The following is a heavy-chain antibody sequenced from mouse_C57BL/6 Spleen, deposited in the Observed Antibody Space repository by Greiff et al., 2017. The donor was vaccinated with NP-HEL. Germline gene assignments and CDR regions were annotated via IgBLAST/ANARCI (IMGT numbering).Heavy chain of an antibody. Sequence: EVKLVESGGGLVKPGGSLKLSCAASGFTFSDYGMHWVRQAPEKGLEWVAYISSGSSTIYYADTVKGRFTISRDNAKNTLFLQMTSLRSKDTAMYYCASRDGFAYWGQGTLVTVSA. V-gene: IGHV5-17*01. J-gene: IGHJ3*01. CDR2: ISSGSSTI. CDR1: GFTFSDYG. CDR3: ASRDGFAY.